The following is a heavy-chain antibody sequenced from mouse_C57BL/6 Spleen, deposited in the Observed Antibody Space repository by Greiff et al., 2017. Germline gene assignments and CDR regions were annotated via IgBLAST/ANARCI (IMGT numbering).Heavy chain of an antibody. Sequence: EVQLQQSGAELVRPGASVKLSCTASGFNIKDDYMHWVKQRPEQGLEWIGWIDPENGDTEYASKFQGKATITADTSSNTAYLQLSSLTSEDTAVYYCTTKLGRGYWGQGTTLTVSS. CDR3: TTKLGRGY. V-gene: IGHV14-4*01. CDR1: GFNIKDDY. J-gene: IGHJ2*01. D-gene: IGHD4-1*01. CDR2: IDPENGDT.